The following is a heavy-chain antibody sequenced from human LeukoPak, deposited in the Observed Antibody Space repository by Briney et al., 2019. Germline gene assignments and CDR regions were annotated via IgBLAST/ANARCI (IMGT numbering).Heavy chain of an antibody. D-gene: IGHD3-22*01. CDR2: ISGSGGST. J-gene: IGHJ2*01. V-gene: IGHV3-23*01. CDR3: AKDRIAVVISPPYWYFDL. CDR1: GFTFSSYA. Sequence: GGSLRLSCAASGFTFSSYAMSWVRQAPGKGLEWVSAISGSGGSTYYADSVKGRFTISRDNSKNTLYLQMNSLRAEDTAVYYCAKDRIAVVISPPYWYFDLWGRGTLVTVSS.